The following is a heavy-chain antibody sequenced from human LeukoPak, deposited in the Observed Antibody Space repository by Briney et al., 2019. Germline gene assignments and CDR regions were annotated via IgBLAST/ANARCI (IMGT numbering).Heavy chain of an antibody. CDR3: ARLGGDAFDI. CDR2: ISSSSSYI. D-gene: IGHD3-10*01. Sequence: GGSLRLSCAASGFTFSSYSMNWVRQAPGKGLEWVSSISSSSSYIYYADSVKGRFTISRDNAKNSLYLQTNSLRAEDTAVHYCARLGGDAFDIWRQGTMVTVSS. J-gene: IGHJ3*02. CDR1: GFTFSSYS. V-gene: IGHV3-21*01.